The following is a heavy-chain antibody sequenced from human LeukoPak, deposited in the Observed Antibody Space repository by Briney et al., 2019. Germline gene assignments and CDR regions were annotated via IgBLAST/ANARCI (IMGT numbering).Heavy chain of an antibody. V-gene: IGHV3-74*01. CDR1: GFAFGSHA. CDR3: ARDKDTAMVSNWFDP. J-gene: IGHJ5*02. CDR2: LKYDGSGP. D-gene: IGHD5-18*01. Sequence: GGSLRLSCLASGFAFGSHAMHWVRQAPGEGLEWVSRLKYDGSGPSYADSVKGRFTISRDNSKNTQFLQMNSLRAEDTAVYYCARDKDTAMVSNWFDPWGQGTLVTVSS.